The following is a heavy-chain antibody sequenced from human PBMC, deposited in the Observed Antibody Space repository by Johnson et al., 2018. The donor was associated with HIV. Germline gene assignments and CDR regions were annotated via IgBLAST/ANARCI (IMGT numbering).Heavy chain of an antibody. J-gene: IGHJ3*02. V-gene: IGHV3-7*02. CDR1: GFTFSSYW. CDR2: IKQDGGNK. CDR3: ESATVTTFVVFDI. D-gene: IGHD4-17*01. Sequence: VQLMESGGGLAQPGGSLRLSCAASGFTFSSYWMSWVRQAPGKGLEWVATIKQDGGNKYYADSVEGQFTISRDNCKNTLYLQMNSLRAEDTAVYFCESATVTTFVVFDIWGQGTMVTVSS.